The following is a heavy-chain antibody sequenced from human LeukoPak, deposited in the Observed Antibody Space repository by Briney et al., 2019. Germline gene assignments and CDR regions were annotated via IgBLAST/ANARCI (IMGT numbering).Heavy chain of an antibody. V-gene: IGHV4-38-2*02. CDR3: ARQRYYYDSSGYYPTFDY. Sequence: PSETLSLTCTVSGYSISSGYYWGWIRQPPGKGLEWIGSIYHSGGTYYNPSLKSRVTISVDTSKNQFSLKLSSVTAADTAVYYCARQRYYYDSSGYYPTFDYWGQGTLVTVSS. CDR2: IYHSGGT. J-gene: IGHJ4*02. D-gene: IGHD3-22*01. CDR1: GYSISSGYY.